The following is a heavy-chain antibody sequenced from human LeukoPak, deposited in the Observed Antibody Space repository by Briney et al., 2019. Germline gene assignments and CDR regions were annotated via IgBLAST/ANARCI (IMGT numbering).Heavy chain of an antibody. V-gene: IGHV4-34*01. CDR3: ARSGRLPFDY. CDR1: GGSFSGYY. J-gene: IGHJ4*02. Sequence: SETLSLTCAVYGGSFSGYYWSWIRQPPGKGLEWIGEINYSGSTNYNPSLKSRVTISVDTSKNQFSLKLTSVTVADTAMYYCARSGRLPFDYWGQGTLLTVSS. CDR2: INYSGST.